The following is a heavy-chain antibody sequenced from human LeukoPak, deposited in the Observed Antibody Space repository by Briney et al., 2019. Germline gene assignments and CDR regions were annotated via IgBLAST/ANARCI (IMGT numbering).Heavy chain of an antibody. D-gene: IGHD6-19*01. CDR2: IYYSGST. J-gene: IGHJ2*01. V-gene: IGHV4-39*01. Sequence: SETLSLTCTVSSGSISSSSYYWGWIRQPPGKGLEWIGSIYYSGSTYYNPSLKSRVTISVDTSKNQFSLKLSSVTAADTAVYYCARQRGIAVGVRYFDLWGRGTLVTVSS. CDR3: ARQRGIAVGVRYFDL. CDR1: SGSISSSSYY.